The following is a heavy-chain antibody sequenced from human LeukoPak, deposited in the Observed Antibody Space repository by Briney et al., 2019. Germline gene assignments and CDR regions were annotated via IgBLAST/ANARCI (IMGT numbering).Heavy chain of an antibody. Sequence: PGGSLRLSCAASGFTLSSYSMNWVRQAPGKGLEWVSSISSSSSYIYYADSVKGRSTISRDNAKNSLYLQMNSLRAEDTAVYYCARADYDYVWGSYRQYYFDYWGQGTLVTVSS. CDR2: ISSSSSYI. CDR3: ARADYDYVWGSYRQYYFDY. CDR1: GFTLSSYS. V-gene: IGHV3-21*01. D-gene: IGHD3-16*02. J-gene: IGHJ4*02.